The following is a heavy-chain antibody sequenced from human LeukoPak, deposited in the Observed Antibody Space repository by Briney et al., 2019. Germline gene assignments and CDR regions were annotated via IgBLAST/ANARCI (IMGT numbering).Heavy chain of an antibody. CDR2: TYYRSKWFI. Sequence: SQTLSLTCGISGDSVSSNSAAWNWIRQSPSRGLEWLGRTYYRSKWFINYAPSVKSRIIINPDTPKNQVSLQLNSATPEDTAVYYCTRSDCSSGRCPGFDNWGQGTLVTVSS. V-gene: IGHV6-1*01. CDR1: GDSVSSNSAA. CDR3: TRSDCSSGRCPGFDN. J-gene: IGHJ4*02. D-gene: IGHD6-19*01.